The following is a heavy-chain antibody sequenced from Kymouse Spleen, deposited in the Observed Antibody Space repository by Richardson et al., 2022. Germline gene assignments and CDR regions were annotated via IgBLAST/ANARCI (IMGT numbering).Heavy chain of an antibody. CDR2: IWYDGSNK. D-gene: IGHD3-9*01. CDR3: ARDYDILTDFDY. Sequence: QVQLVESGGGVVQPGRSLRLSCAASGFTFSSYGMHWVRQAPGKGLEWVAVIWYDGSNKYYADSVKGRFTISRDNSKNTLYLQMNSLRAEDTAVYYCARDYDILTDFDYWGQGTLVTVSS. J-gene: IGHJ4*02. V-gene: IGHV3-33*01. CDR1: GFTFSSYG.